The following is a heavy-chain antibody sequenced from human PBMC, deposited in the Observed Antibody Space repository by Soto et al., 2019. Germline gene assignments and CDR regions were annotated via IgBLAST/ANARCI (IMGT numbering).Heavy chain of an antibody. J-gene: IGHJ6*03. CDR1: GFTLSSDA. Sequence: EVQLVESGGGLAQPGGSLRLSCAASGFTLSSDAMDWVRQAPGKGLEYVSGISSNGIGTYYANSVKGRFTISRDNSKNTVYLQMDSLRPEDIAVYYCARRARAHYYYMDVWGKGTTVTAS. V-gene: IGHV3-64*01. D-gene: IGHD6-6*01. CDR3: ARRARAHYYYMDV. CDR2: ISSNGIGT.